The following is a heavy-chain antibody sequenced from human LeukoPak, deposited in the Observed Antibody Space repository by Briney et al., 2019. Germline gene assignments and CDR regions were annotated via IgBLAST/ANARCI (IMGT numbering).Heavy chain of an antibody. J-gene: IGHJ4*02. D-gene: IGHD2-21*01. V-gene: IGHV3-23*01. CDR3: AKFLPTHIVVANYYFDY. CDR2: ISGSGGST. CDR1: GFTFSSYA. Sequence: GGSLRLSCASSGFTFSSYAMSWVRQAPGKGLEWVSAISGSGGSTYYADSVKGRFTISRDNSKNTLYLQMNSLRAEDTAVYYCAKFLPTHIVVANYYFDYWGQGTLVTVSS.